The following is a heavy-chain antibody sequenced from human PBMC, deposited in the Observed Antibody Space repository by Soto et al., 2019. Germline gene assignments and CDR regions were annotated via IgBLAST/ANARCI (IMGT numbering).Heavy chain of an antibody. CDR3: ARIAAAGRAWGMDV. CDR1: GFTFSSYW. D-gene: IGHD6-13*01. CDR2: IKQDGSEK. Sequence: GGSLRLSCAASGFTFSSYWMSWVRQAPGKGLEWVANIKQDGSEKYYVDSVKGRFTISRDNAKNSLYLQMNSLRAEDTAVYYCARIAAAGRAWGMDVWGQGTTVTVSS. J-gene: IGHJ6*02. V-gene: IGHV3-7*01.